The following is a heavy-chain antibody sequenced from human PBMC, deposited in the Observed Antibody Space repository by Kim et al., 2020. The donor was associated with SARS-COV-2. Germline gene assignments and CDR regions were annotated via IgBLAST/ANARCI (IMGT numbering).Heavy chain of an antibody. J-gene: IGHJ5*02. V-gene: IGHV4-59*01. CDR3: ARDSSSWSGWFDP. Sequence: YKPPRKQQCTISVGTSKNQFSLKLGSVTAADTAVYYCARDSSSWSGWFDPWGQGTLVTVSS. D-gene: IGHD6-13*01.